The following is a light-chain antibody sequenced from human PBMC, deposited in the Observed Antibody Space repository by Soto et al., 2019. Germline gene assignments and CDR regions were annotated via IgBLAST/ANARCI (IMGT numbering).Light chain of an antibody. CDR2: SSY. CDR1: SSNIGSNP. Sequence: QSVLTQPPSASGTPGQRVTISCSGSSSNIGSNPVSWYQQLPGTAPKLLIYSSYQRPSGVPDRFSGSKSGTSASLAISGLQSEDEADYYCCSYAGSDTWVFGGGTKLTVL. CDR3: CSYAGSDTWV. J-gene: IGLJ3*02. V-gene: IGLV1-44*01.